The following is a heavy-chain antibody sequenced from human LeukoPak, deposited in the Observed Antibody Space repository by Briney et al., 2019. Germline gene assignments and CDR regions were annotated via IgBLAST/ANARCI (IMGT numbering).Heavy chain of an antibody. CDR3: ARRSTGNFDF. CDR1: GFTFSDYY. J-gene: IGHJ4*02. V-gene: IGHV3-11*03. Sequence: PGGSLRLSCAASGFTFSDYYMSWIRQVPGKGLEWISYITGSSSYTNYVDSVKGRFTISRDNAKNSLYLQMNSLRAEDTAVYYCARRSTGNFDFWGQGTLVTVSS. CDR2: ITGSSSYT.